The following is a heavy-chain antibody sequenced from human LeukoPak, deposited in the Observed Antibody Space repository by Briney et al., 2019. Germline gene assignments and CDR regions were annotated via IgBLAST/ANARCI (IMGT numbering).Heavy chain of an antibody. Sequence: SETLSLTCTVSGGSLSSYYWSWIRQPPGKGLEWIGYIYYSGSTNYNPSLKSRVTISVDTSKNQFSLKLSSVTAADTAVYYCARAARKWEPYFDYWGQGTLVTVSS. CDR2: IYYSGST. V-gene: IGHV4-59*01. CDR3: ARAARKWEPYFDY. J-gene: IGHJ4*02. D-gene: IGHD1-26*01. CDR1: GGSLSSYY.